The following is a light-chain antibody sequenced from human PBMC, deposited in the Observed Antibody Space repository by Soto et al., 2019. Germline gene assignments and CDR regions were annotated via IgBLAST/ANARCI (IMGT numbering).Light chain of an antibody. J-gene: IGKJ5*01. V-gene: IGKV3-15*01. CDR1: QSVSSS. Sequence: EIVMTQSPATLSVSPGERATLSCRASQSVSSSLAWYQQKPGQAPRLLIYGASTRATGIPARFSGSGSGTEFTLTISSLQSEDCAVYYCQQYNNWHPITFGQGTRLEIK. CDR3: QQYNNWHPIT. CDR2: GAS.